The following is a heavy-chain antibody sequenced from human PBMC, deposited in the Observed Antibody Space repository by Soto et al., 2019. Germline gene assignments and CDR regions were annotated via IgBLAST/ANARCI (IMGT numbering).Heavy chain of an antibody. CDR2: ISGSGGST. Sequence: GSLRLSCAASGFTFSSYAMSWVRQAPGKGLEWVSAISGSGGSTYYADSVKGRFTISRDKSKNTLYLQMNSLRAEDTAVYYCAKGRYSGTYYPGYWGQGTLVTVSS. V-gene: IGHV3-23*01. J-gene: IGHJ4*02. D-gene: IGHD1-26*01. CDR1: GFTFSSYA. CDR3: AKGRYSGTYYPGY.